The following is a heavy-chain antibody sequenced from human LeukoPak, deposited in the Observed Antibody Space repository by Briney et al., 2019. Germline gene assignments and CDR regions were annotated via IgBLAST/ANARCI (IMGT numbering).Heavy chain of an antibody. V-gene: IGHV1-2*02. CDR2: INPNSGGT. D-gene: IGHD6-13*01. CDR3: ARDGPYSSSWQEDWFDP. Sequence: AASVKVSCKASGYTFTGYYMHWVRQAPGQGLEWMGWINPNSGGTNYAQKFQGRVTMTRDTSISTACMELSRLRSDDTAVYYCARDGPYSSSWQEDWFDPWGQGTLVTVSS. J-gene: IGHJ5*02. CDR1: GYTFTGYY.